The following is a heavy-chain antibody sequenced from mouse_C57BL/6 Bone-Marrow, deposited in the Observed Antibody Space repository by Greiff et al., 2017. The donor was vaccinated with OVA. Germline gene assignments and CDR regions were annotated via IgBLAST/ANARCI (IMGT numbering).Heavy chain of an antibody. Sequence: VMLVESGPELVKPGASVKLSCKASGYTFTSYDINWVKQRPGQGLAWIGWIYPRAGRTKYNETFKGTATLTVDTSSSTAYMELHSLTSEDSAVYFCARDANWEYWGQGTTLTVSS. V-gene: IGHV1-85*01. CDR3: ARDANWEY. CDR2: IYPRAGRT. CDR1: GYTFTSYD. D-gene: IGHD4-1*01. J-gene: IGHJ2*01.